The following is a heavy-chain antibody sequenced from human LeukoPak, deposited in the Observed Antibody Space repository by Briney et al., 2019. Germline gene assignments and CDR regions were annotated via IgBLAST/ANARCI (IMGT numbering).Heavy chain of an antibody. CDR2: VYSDGNT. CDR3: ARAHNYYGSGSYYFSYMDV. J-gene: IGHJ6*03. CDR1: GFTVTSDY. D-gene: IGHD3-10*01. V-gene: IGHV3-66*01. Sequence: TGGSLRLSCAASGFTVTSDYMSWVRQAPGKGLEWVSVVYSDGNTYYADSVKGRFTIFRDTSKNTVYLQMNSLRAEDTAVYYCARAHNYYGSGSYYFSYMDVWGKGTTVTVSS.